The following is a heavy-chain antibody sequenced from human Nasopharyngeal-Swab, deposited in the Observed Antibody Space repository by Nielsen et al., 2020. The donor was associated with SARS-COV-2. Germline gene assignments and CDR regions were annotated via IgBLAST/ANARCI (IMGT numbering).Heavy chain of an antibody. Sequence: VRQAPGKGLEWVANIKQDGSEQFYVDSVKGRFTISRDNAKNSLYLQMNSLRAEDTAVYYCARVRGYCSGGACYVYYYMDVWGKGTTVTVS. CDR3: ARVRGYCSGGACYVYYYMDV. J-gene: IGHJ6*03. V-gene: IGHV3-7*01. D-gene: IGHD2-15*01. CDR2: IKQDGSEQ.